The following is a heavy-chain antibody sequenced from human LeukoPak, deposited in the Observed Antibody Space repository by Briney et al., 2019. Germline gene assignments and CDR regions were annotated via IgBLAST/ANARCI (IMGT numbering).Heavy chain of an antibody. Sequence: GRSLRLSCVASGFTFSNYGMHWVRQAPGKGLEWVAIIWFDGSNIYYADSVKGRFTISRDNSKNTLFLQMNSLRAEDTAVYYCARVKRVTIFGVVTHSAMDYWGQGTLVTVSS. V-gene: IGHV3-33*01. CDR1: GFTFSNYG. CDR2: IWFDGSNI. D-gene: IGHD3-3*01. CDR3: ARVKRVTIFGVVTHSAMDY. J-gene: IGHJ4*02.